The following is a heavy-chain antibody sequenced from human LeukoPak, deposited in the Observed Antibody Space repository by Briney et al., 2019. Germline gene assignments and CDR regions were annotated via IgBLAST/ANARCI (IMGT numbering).Heavy chain of an antibody. CDR2: IKFDGSEK. CDR3: AREHRRGAFDI. J-gene: IGHJ3*02. CDR1: GFTFSHHW. D-gene: IGHD3-10*01. Sequence: GGSLRLSCSGSGFTFSHHWMTWVRQAPGKGLEWVANIKFDGSEKYYVDSVKGRFAISRDNAKNSLYLQMNSLRAEDTAVYYCAREHRRGAFDIWGQGTMVTVSS. V-gene: IGHV3-7*01.